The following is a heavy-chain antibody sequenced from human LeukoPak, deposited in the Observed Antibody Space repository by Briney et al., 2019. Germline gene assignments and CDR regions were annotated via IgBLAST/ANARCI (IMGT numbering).Heavy chain of an antibody. CDR2: NSYSGSS. Sequence: PSETLSLTCTASGGSVSSYYWSWIRQPPGKGLEWIGYNSYSGSSNYNPSLKSRVTISVDTSKNQFSLKLSSVTAADTAVYYCAREVIQLWSSVDYWGQGTLVTVSS. J-gene: IGHJ4*02. D-gene: IGHD5-18*01. CDR3: AREVIQLWSSVDY. CDR1: GGSVSSYY. V-gene: IGHV4-59*02.